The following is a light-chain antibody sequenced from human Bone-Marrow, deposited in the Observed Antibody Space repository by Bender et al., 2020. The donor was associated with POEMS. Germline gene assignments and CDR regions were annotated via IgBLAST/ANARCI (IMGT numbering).Light chain of an antibody. CDR1: SSDVGAYNY. CDR3: SSYAGGNNPEVV. J-gene: IGLJ2*01. CDR2: EVS. V-gene: IGLV2-8*01. Sequence: QSALTQPPSASGSPGQSVTISCTGTSSDVGAYNYVSWYQQHPGKAPKLMIYEVSERPSGVPDRFSGSKSGNTASLTVSWLQTEDEADYYCSSYAGGNNPEVVFGGGTRLIVL.